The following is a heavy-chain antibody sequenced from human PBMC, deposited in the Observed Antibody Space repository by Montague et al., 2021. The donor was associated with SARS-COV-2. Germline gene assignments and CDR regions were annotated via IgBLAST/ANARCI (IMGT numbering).Heavy chain of an antibody. CDR3: ARLRDGVVPSPILGVGPYYSYYYMDV. CDR2: INHGGST. D-gene: IGHD3-10*01. J-gene: IGHJ6*03. Sequence: SETLFLTCAVHGTSFSGYYWNWIRQPPGKGLEWIGEINHGGSTKYSPSLKSRLTILADTSKNQFSLKLTSVAAADTAVYYCARLRDGVVPSPILGVGPYYSYYYMDVWGRGTTVTVSS. V-gene: IGHV4-34*01. CDR1: GTSFSGYY.